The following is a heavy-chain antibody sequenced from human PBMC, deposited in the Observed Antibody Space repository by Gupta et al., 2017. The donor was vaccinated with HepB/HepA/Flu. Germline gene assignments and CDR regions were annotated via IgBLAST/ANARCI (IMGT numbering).Heavy chain of an antibody. J-gene: IGHJ4*02. CDR1: GFTFNSHT. Sequence: EVQLVESGGGLVKPGGSLRVSCAASGFTFNSHTMTWVRQAPGKGLEWVSSISSSSIYIYYADSVKGRFTISRDNTRNSLYLQMNSLIAEDTAVYYCARESINSEFDFWGQGTLVTVSS. D-gene: IGHD1-1*01. CDR3: ARESINSEFDF. CDR2: ISSSSIYI. V-gene: IGHV3-21*01.